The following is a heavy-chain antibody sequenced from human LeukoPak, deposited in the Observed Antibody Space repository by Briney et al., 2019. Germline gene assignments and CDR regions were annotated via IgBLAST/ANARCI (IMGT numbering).Heavy chain of an antibody. CDR1: GGSFSGYY. V-gene: IGHV4-34*01. D-gene: IGHD3-10*01. Sequence: PSETLSLTCAVYGGSFSGYYWSWIRQPPGKGLEWIGEINHSGSTNYNPSLKRRVTISVDTSKNQFSLKLSSVTAADTAVYYCARGRITMVRGVTRGNWFDPWGQGTLVTVSS. CDR3: ARGRITMVRGVTRGNWFDP. J-gene: IGHJ5*02. CDR2: INHSGST.